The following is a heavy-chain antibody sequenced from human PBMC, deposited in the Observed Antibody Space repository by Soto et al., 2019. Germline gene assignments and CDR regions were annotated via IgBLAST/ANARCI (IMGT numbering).Heavy chain of an antibody. CDR2: IFSNDEK. V-gene: IGHV2-26*01. CDR3: XXXXXXXGLYYFDY. Sequence: QVTLKESGPVLVKPTETLTLTCTVSGFSLSNARMGVSWIRQPPGKALEWLAHIFSNDEKSYSTSLKSRLTXXXDTXKSQVVXTMTNMDPVDTXTYXXXXXXXXXGLYYFDYWGQGTLVTVSS. J-gene: IGHJ4*02. CDR1: GFSLSNARMG.